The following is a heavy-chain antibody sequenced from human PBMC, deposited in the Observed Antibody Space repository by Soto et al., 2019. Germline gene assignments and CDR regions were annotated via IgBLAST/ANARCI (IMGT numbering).Heavy chain of an antibody. J-gene: IGHJ6*02. V-gene: IGHV3-23*01. Sequence: EMQLLESGGGLVQPGESLRLSCAASGFTFGNYFMNWVRQAPGKGLEWVSDISSNGGRTHYADSVRGRFTISRDNSRNTLYLQMSSLRAEDTALYYCAKDLHWYGMDVWGQGTTVTVSS. CDR3: AKDLHWYGMDV. CDR2: ISSNGGRT. CDR1: GFTFGNYF. D-gene: IGHD1-1*01.